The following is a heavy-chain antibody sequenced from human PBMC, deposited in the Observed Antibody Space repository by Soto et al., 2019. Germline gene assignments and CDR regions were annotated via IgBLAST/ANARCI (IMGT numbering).Heavy chain of an antibody. J-gene: IGHJ1*01. CDR3: ARGYCSGGSCYSLFQH. CDR2: ISGSGGST. D-gene: IGHD2-15*01. V-gene: IGHV3-23*01. CDR1: GFTFSSYA. Sequence: GGSLRLSCAASGFTFSSYAMSWVRQAPGKGLEWVSAISGSGGSTYYADSVKGRFTISRDNSKNTLYLQMNSLRAEDTAVYYCARGYCSGGSCYSLFQHWGQGTLVTVSS.